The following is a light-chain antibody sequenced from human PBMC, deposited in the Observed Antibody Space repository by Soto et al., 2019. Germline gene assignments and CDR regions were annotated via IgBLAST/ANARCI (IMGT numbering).Light chain of an antibody. CDR2: GAS. CDR1: QSVNNK. Sequence: EIVMTQSPATLSASPGERATPSCRASQSVNNKLVWYQQKPGQAPRLLIYGASTRATGITARFSGSVSGTEFTLTISNLQSEDFALYYCQRYKNWPYTFGQGTKLEIK. CDR3: QRYKNWPYT. V-gene: IGKV3-15*01. J-gene: IGKJ2*01.